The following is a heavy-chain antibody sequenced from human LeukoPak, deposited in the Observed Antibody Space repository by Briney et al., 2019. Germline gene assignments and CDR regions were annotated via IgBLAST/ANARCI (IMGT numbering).Heavy chain of an antibody. CDR3: VRGQRIDY. V-gene: IGHV3-74*01. J-gene: IGHJ4*02. CDR1: GFTFSNYW. Sequence: PGGSLTLSCTTSGFTFSNYWMYWVRQAPGKGLMWVSRINSDGNGITYTDSVEGRFTISRDNARNTLYMQMNSLRDENTAVYCSVRGQRIDYWGQGTLVTVSS. CDR2: INSDGNGI. D-gene: IGHD3-10*02.